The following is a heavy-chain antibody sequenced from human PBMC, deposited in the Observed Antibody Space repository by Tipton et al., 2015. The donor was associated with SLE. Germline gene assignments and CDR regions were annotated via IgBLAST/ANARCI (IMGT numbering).Heavy chain of an antibody. V-gene: IGHV1-18*01. J-gene: IGHJ6*02. CDR2: VSPYNGDT. CDR1: GYTFTTYG. D-gene: IGHD3-3*01. CDR3: ARDYTTGWAIFGVDYYFAMDV. Sequence: QVQLVQSGAEVKRPGASVKVSCRASGYTFTTYGINWVRQAPGPGLEWMGWVSPYNGDTNYAQNLHDRVTMTTDTSTNTAYMELRRLRSDDTALSYCARDYTTGWAIFGVDYYFAMDVWGQGTTVTVSS.